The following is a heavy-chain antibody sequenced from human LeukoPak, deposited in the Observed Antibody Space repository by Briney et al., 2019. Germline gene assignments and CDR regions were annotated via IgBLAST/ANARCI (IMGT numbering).Heavy chain of an antibody. D-gene: IGHD2-2*01. CDR2: IYYSGST. CDR3: ARLACSSTSCWGYDAFDM. J-gene: IGHJ3*02. Sequence: SQTLSLTCTVSGGSTSSSSYYWGWIRQPPGKGLEWIGSIYYSGSTYYNPSLKSRVTISVDTSKNQFSLKLSSVTAAGTAVYSCARLACSSTSCWGYDAFDMWRQGTMGTVSS. V-gene: IGHV4-39*01. CDR1: GGSTSSSSYY.